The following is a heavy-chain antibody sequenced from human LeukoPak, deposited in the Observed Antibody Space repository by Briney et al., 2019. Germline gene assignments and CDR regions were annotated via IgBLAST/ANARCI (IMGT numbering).Heavy chain of an antibody. CDR3: ARQITMIEEGAFDI. CDR2: IIPIIGTV. D-gene: IGHD3-22*01. Sequence: VKVSCKASGGTFNRYAISWVRQAPGQGLEWMGGIIPIIGTVNYAQKFQGRVTITADESTSAAYMELSSLRSEDTAVYYCARQITMIEEGAFDIWGQGTMVTVSS. J-gene: IGHJ3*02. V-gene: IGHV1-69*13. CDR1: GGTFNRYA.